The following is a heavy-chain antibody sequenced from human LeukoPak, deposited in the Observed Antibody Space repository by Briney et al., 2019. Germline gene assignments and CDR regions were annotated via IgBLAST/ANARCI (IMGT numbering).Heavy chain of an antibody. Sequence: PGGSLRLSCAASGLTFSNYAMHWVRQAPGKGLEWVAVLAHDGGDRYFADSVKGRFTISRDNSKNTLYLQMSSLRAEDTALYYCARGTAAVAGIDYWGQGTLVTVSS. CDR1: GLTFSNYA. V-gene: IGHV3-30*04. D-gene: IGHD6-19*01. J-gene: IGHJ4*02. CDR3: ARGTAAVAGIDY. CDR2: LAHDGGDR.